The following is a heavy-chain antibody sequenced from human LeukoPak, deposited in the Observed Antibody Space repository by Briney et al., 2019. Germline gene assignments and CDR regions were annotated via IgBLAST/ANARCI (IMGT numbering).Heavy chain of an antibody. V-gene: IGHV4-39*01. Sequence: SETLSLTCTVSGGSISNSGYYWGWIRQPPGKGLEWIGNIYYSGSTYYNPSLKSRVTISVDTSKNQFSLRLSSVTAADTAVYYCARTYYYDPFDFWGQGTLVTVSS. D-gene: IGHD3-22*01. CDR3: ARTYYYDPFDF. J-gene: IGHJ4*02. CDR1: GGSISNSGYY. CDR2: IYYSGST.